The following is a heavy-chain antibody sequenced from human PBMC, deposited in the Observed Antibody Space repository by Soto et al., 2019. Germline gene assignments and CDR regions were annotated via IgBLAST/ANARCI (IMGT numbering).Heavy chain of an antibody. CDR1: GGSISSYY. CDR2: IYYSGST. V-gene: IGHV4-59*01. CDR3: ARGYCSGGSCFNY. J-gene: IGHJ4*02. Sequence: SETLSLTCTVSGGSISSYYLSWIRQPPGKGLEWIGYIYYSGSTNYNPSLKSRVTISVDTSKNQFSLKLSSVTAADTAVYYCARGYCSGGSCFNYWGQGTLVTVSS. D-gene: IGHD2-15*01.